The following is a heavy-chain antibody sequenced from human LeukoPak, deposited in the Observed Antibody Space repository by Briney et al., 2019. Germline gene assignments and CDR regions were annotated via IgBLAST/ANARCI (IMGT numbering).Heavy chain of an antibody. V-gene: IGHV4-59*08. CDR2: IHHSGST. D-gene: IGHD6-6*01. CDR1: GGSISSYY. Sequence: SETLSLTCNVSGGSISSYYWSWIRQPPGKGLEWIGYIHHSGSTNYNPSLKSRVTISVDTPKNQFSLKLSSVTAADTAVYYCARHGYSSSGWFDPWGQGTLVTVSS. J-gene: IGHJ5*02. CDR3: ARHGYSSSGWFDP.